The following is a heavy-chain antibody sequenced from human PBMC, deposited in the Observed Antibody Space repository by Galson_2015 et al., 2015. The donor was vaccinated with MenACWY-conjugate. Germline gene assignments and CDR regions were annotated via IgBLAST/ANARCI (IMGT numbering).Heavy chain of an antibody. CDR3: ARDPDPINTLITVGELDS. V-gene: IGHV3-30*04. J-gene: IGHJ4*02. Sequence: SLRLSCAASGFTFSTYTMHWVRQAPGKGLEWVAAISYDGSNTQYADSLKGRFTISRDNSRNTLFLQMNSLRAEDTSVYYCARDPDPINTLITVGELDSWGQGALVTVSS. CDR2: ISYDGSNT. D-gene: IGHD3-16*01. CDR1: GFTFSTYT.